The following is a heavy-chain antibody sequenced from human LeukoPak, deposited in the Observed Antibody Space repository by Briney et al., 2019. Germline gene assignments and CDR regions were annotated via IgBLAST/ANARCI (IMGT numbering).Heavy chain of an antibody. J-gene: IGHJ4*02. V-gene: IGHV1-3*01. Sequence: ASVKVSCKASGYTFTSYTMHWVRQAPGQRLEWMGWINAGNGNTKYSQKFQGRVTITADKSTSTAYMELSSLRSEDTAVYYCASSEVHDILTGFFDYWGQGTLVTVSS. CDR1: GYTFTSYT. D-gene: IGHD3-9*01. CDR3: ASSEVHDILTGFFDY. CDR2: INAGNGNT.